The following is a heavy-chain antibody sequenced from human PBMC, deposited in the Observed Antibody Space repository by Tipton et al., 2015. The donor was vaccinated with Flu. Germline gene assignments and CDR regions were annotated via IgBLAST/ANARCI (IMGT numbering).Heavy chain of an antibody. V-gene: IGHV3-66*01. CDR1: GFTVSSNY. CDR2: IYSGGST. J-gene: IGHJ6*02. Sequence: SLRLSCAASGFTVSSNYMSWVRQAPGKGLEWVSVIYSGGSTYYADSVKGRFTISRDNSKNTLYLQMNSLRAEDTAVYYCARMETPYGLDVWGQGTTVPVSS. D-gene: IGHD2-15*01. CDR3: ARMETPYGLDV.